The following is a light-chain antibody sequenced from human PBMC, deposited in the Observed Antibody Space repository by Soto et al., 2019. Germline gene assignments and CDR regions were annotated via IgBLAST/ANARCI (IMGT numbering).Light chain of an antibody. CDR2: DAS. J-gene: IGKJ1*01. V-gene: IGKV1-5*01. Sequence: DIQMTQSPSTLSASVGDRVTITCRASQNIGTSLAWYQQTPGKAPKLLISDASTLESGVPSRFGGSGSGTEFTLSITSLQPNDLATYYCQRCCCHSTFGQGTKV. CDR1: QNIGTS. CDR3: QRCCCHST.